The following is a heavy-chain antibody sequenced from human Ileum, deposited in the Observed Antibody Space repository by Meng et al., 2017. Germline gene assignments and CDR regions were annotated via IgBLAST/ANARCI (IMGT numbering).Heavy chain of an antibody. Sequence: GGSLRLSCAASGFTFSSYWMSWVRQAPRKGLEWVANIKQDGSEKYYVDSVKGRFTISRDNAKNSLYLQMNSLRAEDTAVYYCARDRSDYDILTGSNRGFDYWGQGTLVTVSS. D-gene: IGHD3-9*01. CDR1: GFTFSSYW. V-gene: IGHV3-7*01. J-gene: IGHJ4*02. CDR2: IKQDGSEK. CDR3: ARDRSDYDILTGSNRGFDY.